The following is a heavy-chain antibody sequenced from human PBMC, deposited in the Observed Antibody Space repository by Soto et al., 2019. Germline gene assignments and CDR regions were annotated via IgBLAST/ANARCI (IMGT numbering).Heavy chain of an antibody. J-gene: IGHJ4*02. Sequence: GGSLRLSCAASGLTFVNYAMTWVLQAPGKGLEWVSTVRCDGARKYFADSVKGRFTISRDNSKNTLYLQMNSLRAEDTAVYYCARDVSTVVTSPHSADYWGQGTLVTVSS. V-gene: IGHV3-23*01. D-gene: IGHD4-17*01. CDR3: ARDVSTVVTSPHSADY. CDR1: GLTFVNYA. CDR2: VRCDGARK.